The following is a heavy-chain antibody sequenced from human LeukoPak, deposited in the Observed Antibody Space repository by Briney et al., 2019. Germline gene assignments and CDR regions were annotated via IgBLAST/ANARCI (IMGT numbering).Heavy chain of an antibody. Sequence: SVKVSCKASGGTFSSYAISWARQAPGQGLDWMGRIIPILGIANYAQKFQGRVTITADKSTSTAYMELSSLRSEDTAVYYCARTYTARVFGGNYYFDSGGKGPLVTVPS. V-gene: IGHV1-69*04. D-gene: IGHD5-18*01. CDR2: IIPILGIA. CDR3: ARTYTARVFGGNYYFDS. CDR1: GGTFSSYA. J-gene: IGHJ4*02.